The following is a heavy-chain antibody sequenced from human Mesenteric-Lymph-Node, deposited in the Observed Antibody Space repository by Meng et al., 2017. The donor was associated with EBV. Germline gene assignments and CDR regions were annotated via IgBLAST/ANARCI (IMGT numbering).Heavy chain of an antibody. V-gene: IGHV1-46*01. J-gene: IGHJ5*02. CDR2: TSRTDGSA. Sequence: QVQLVQSGAEGTRPGASVKVSCKASGYTSTSDYIHWVRQAPGQGLEWMGMTSRTDGSATYAQKFQGRLTVTSDTSTTTAYMELSSLRSEDTAVYYCAREGGAWGQGTLVTVSS. CDR1: GYTSTSDY. CDR3: AREGGA.